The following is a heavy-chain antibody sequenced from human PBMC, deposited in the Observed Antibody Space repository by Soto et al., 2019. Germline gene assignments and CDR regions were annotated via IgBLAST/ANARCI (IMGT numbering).Heavy chain of an antibody. Sequence: QVQLQESGPGLVKPSETLSLTCTVSGGSISSYYWSWIRQPPGKGLEWIGYIYYSGSTNYNPSLTSRVTISVDTSKNQFSLKLSSVTAAGTAVYYCARVWGGAFDIWGQGTMVTVSS. CDR1: GGSISSYY. CDR3: ARVWGGAFDI. D-gene: IGHD3-10*01. J-gene: IGHJ3*02. V-gene: IGHV4-59*01. CDR2: IYYSGST.